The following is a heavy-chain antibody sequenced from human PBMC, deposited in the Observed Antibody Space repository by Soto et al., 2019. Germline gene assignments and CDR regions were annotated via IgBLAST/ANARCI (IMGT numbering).Heavy chain of an antibody. Sequence: SVKVSCKASGGTFSSYAISWVRQAPGQGLEWMGGIIPIFGTANYAQKFQGRVTITADKSTSTAYMELSSLRSEDTAVYYCARVGYSYGLYWFDPWGQGTLGTVSS. V-gene: IGHV1-69*06. CDR3: ARVGYSYGLYWFDP. CDR2: IIPIFGTA. J-gene: IGHJ5*02. D-gene: IGHD5-18*01. CDR1: GGTFSSYA.